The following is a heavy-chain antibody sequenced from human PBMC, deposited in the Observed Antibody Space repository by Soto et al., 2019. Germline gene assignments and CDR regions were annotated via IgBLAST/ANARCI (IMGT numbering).Heavy chain of an antibody. J-gene: IGHJ4*02. CDR3: AKPNHRDSSSWYSYAPYGY. V-gene: IGHV3-30*18. Sequence: QVQLVESGGGVVQPGRSLRLSCAASGFTFSSYGMHWVRQAPGKGLEWVAVISYDGSNKYYADSVKGRVTISRDNSKKXLXXHLNSWRAEDTAVYYCAKPNHRDSSSWYSYAPYGYWGQGTLVTVSS. CDR1: GFTFSSYG. D-gene: IGHD6-13*01. CDR2: ISYDGSNK.